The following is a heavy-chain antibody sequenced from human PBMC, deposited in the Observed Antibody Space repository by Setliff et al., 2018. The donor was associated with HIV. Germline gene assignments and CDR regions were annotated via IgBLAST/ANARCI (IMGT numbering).Heavy chain of an antibody. CDR1: GYSFTSYG. J-gene: IGHJ3*02. V-gene: IGHV1-18*01. CDR3: ATKLYCTNGVCLDAFDI. Sequence: ASVKVSCKASGYSFTSYGIAWVRQAPGQGLEWMGWISIFNYQTHYAQKFQDRVTMTTDISASTAYVELKSLRSDDTAVYYCATKLYCTNGVCLDAFDIWGQGTMVTVSS. CDR2: ISIFNYQT. D-gene: IGHD2-8*01.